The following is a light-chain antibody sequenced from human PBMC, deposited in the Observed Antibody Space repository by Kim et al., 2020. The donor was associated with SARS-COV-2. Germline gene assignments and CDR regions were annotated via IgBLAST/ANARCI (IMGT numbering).Light chain of an antibody. Sequence: DIVLTQSPGPLSLSPGEGATLSCRASQSVSSNHLAWYQQKTGQAPRVIIYGTSNRPAGIPDRFSGRGSGTDFTLTISRLEPEDFAVYYCQQYGSSPLVTFGPGTKLEI. CDR2: GTS. CDR1: QSVSSNH. V-gene: IGKV3-20*01. CDR3: QQYGSSPLVT. J-gene: IGKJ3*01.